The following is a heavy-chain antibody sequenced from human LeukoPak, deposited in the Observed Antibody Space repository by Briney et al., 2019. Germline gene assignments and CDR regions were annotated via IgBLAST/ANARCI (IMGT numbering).Heavy chain of an antibody. V-gene: IGHV4-4*07. CDR3: ARGADYYYYYYMDV. D-gene: IGHD1-26*01. J-gene: IGHJ6*03. Sequence: SETLSLTCTVSGVSISSYYSSWIRQPAGKGLEWIGRIYTSGSTNYNASLKSRVTMTVDTSNIQFSLKLSAVTAADTAVYYCARGADYYYYYYMDVWGKGTTVTISS. CDR1: GVSISSYY. CDR2: IYTSGST.